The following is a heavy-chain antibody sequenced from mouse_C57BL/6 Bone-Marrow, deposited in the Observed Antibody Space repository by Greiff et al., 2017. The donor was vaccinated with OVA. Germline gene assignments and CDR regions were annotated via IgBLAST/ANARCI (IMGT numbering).Heavy chain of an antibody. D-gene: IGHD1-1*01. J-gene: IGHJ4*01. Sequence: VQLVESGPELVKPGASVKISCKASGYAFSSSWMNWVKQRPGKGLEWIGRIYPGDGDTNYNGKFKGKATLTADKSSSTAYMQLSSLTSEDSAVYFYASVTTVGYYAMDYWGQGASVTVSS. CDR2: IYPGDGDT. CDR1: GYAFSSSW. CDR3: ASVTTVGYYAMDY. V-gene: IGHV1-82*01.